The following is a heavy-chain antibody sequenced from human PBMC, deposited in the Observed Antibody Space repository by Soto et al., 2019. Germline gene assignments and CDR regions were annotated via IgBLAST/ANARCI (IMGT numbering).Heavy chain of an antibody. CDR3: ARAAYTSGYYYFDH. D-gene: IGHD6-19*01. J-gene: IGHJ4*02. CDR1: GFTFSSHA. V-gene: IGHV3-33*01. Sequence: GGSLRLSCASSGFTFSSHAMHWVRQAPGKGLEWVANIWFDGSNKNYADSVKGRFTISRDNSKNTLFLQVNSLRAEDTAIYYCARAAYTSGYYYFDHWGQGP. CDR2: IWFDGSNK.